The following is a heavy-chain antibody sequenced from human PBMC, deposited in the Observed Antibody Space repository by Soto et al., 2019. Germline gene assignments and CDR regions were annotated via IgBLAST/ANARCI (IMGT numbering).Heavy chain of an antibody. J-gene: IGHJ3*02. D-gene: IGHD3-10*01. V-gene: IGHV3-74*01. CDR1: GFTFRNQW. Sequence: EVQLEESGGGSVQLGGSLRVSCVASGFTFRNQWMHWVRQVPGKGLVWVCRINGDGTRASDADFVKGRFTISRDKAQNLLFLQLNSLRVDDTGVYHCARGGAAGRGDAIDIWGPGTTVAVSS. CDR3: ARGGAAGRGDAIDI. CDR2: INGDGTRA.